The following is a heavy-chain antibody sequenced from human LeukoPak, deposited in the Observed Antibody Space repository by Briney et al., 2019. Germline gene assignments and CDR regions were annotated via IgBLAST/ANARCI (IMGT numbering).Heavy chain of an antibody. V-gene: IGHV3-23*01. J-gene: IGHJ5*02. CDR2: ISGSGGNT. Sequence: GGSLRLSCTASGFTFSSYAMSWVRQAPGKGLEWVSAISGSGGNTYYADSVKGRFTISRDNSKNTLYLQMNSLRAEDTAVYYCANERGTGYSSSWYSWFDPWGQGTLVTVSS. CDR3: ANERGTGYSSSWYSWFDP. CDR1: GFTFSSYA. D-gene: IGHD6-13*01.